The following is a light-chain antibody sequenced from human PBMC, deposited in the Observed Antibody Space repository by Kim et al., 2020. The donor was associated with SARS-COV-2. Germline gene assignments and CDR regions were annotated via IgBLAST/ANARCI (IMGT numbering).Light chain of an antibody. CDR3: QQRSNWPPYT. V-gene: IGKV3-11*01. Sequence: LSPGERATLSCRASQSVSSYLAWYQQKPGEAPRLLIYVASNRATGIPARFSGSGSGTDFTLTISSLEPEDFAVYYCQQRSNWPPYTFGQGTKLEIK. J-gene: IGKJ2*01. CDR1: QSVSSY. CDR2: VAS.